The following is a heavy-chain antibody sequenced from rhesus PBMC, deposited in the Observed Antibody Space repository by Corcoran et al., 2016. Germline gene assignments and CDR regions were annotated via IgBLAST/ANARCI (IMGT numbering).Heavy chain of an antibody. CDR2: IPGDSGST. D-gene: IGHD6-25*01. CDR1: GASISGYW. V-gene: IGHV4-80*01. CDR3: ARRAGGRFAS. Sequence: QVQLQESGPGLVKPSEPLSLTCAVSGASISGYWWRWIRQSPGTGLEWIGEIPGDSGSTDHTPSLKSRVTISKDASKSQFSLNLSSVTAADTAMYYCARRAGGRFASWGQGVLVTVSS. J-gene: IGHJ4*01.